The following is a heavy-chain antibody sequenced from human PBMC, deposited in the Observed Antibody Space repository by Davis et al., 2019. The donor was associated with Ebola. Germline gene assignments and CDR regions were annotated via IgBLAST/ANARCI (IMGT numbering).Heavy chain of an antibody. CDR1: GYSFTSYW. D-gene: IGHD2-15*01. J-gene: IGHJ4*02. Sequence: GGSLRLSCKGSGYSFTSYWIGWVRQMPGKGLEWMGIIYPGDSDTRYSPSFQGHVTISADKSISTAYLQWSSLKASDTAMYYCARRGRYCSGGSCFHFDYWGQGTLVTVSS. V-gene: IGHV5-51*01. CDR2: IYPGDSDT. CDR3: ARRGRYCSGGSCFHFDY.